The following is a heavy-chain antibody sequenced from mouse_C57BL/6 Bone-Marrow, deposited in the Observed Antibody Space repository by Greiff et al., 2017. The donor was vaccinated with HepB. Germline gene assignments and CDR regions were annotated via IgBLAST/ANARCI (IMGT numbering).Heavy chain of an antibody. V-gene: IGHV3-6*01. D-gene: IGHD2-3*01. Sequence: EVKLMESGPGLVKPSQSLSLTCSVTGYSITSGYYWNWIRQFPGNKLEWMGYISYDGSNNYNPSLKNRISITRDTSKNQFFLKLNSVTTEDTATYYCARRAYDGYYRYYAMDYWGQGTSVTVSS. CDR1: GYSITSGYY. CDR2: ISYDGSN. CDR3: ARRAYDGYYRYYAMDY. J-gene: IGHJ4*01.